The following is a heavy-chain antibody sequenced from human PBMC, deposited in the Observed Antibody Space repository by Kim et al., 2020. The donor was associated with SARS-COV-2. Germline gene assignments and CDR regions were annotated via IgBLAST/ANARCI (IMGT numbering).Heavy chain of an antibody. CDR3: AKGPTPRYCSSTSCPRYFDL. CDR1: GFTFSSYA. J-gene: IGHJ2*01. Sequence: GGSLRLSCAASGFTFSSYAMSWVRQAPGKGLEWVSAISGSGGSTYYADSVKGRFTISRDNSKNTLYLQMNSLRAEDTAVYYCAKGPTPRYCSSTSCPRYFDLWGRGTLVTVSS. D-gene: IGHD2-2*01. V-gene: IGHV3-23*01. CDR2: ISGSGGST.